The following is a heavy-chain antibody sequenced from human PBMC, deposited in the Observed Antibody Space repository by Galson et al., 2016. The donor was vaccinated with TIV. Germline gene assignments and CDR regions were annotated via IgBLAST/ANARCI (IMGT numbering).Heavy chain of an antibody. CDR2: ISSGRSSTI. Sequence: SLRLSCAASGFTFSGYSMDWVRQAPGKGLEWLSYISSGRSSTIHYADSVKGRFTISRDNARNSLHLQMTSLRAEDTAVYFCARGAYDSSGYGGWFDPWGQGTLVIVSS. J-gene: IGHJ5*02. CDR3: ARGAYDSSGYGGWFDP. CDR1: GFTFSGYS. D-gene: IGHD3-22*01. V-gene: IGHV3-48*01.